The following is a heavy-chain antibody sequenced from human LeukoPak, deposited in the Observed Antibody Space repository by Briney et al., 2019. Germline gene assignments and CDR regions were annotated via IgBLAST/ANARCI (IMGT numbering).Heavy chain of an antibody. CDR3: AKEAYSYGYFDS. Sequence: SLSLSSAASGFTFSSYDMHWVRQAPGKGLEWVAGISYDGSNKYYTDSVKGRFTISRDNSKNTLYLQMNSLRAEDTALYYCAKEAYSYGYFDSWGLDTLDPVSS. CDR1: GFTFSSYD. J-gene: IGHJ4*02. CDR2: ISYDGSNK. D-gene: IGHD5-18*01. V-gene: IGHV3-30*18.